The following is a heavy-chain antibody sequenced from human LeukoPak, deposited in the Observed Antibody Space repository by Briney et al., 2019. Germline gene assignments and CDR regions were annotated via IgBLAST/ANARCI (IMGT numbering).Heavy chain of an antibody. CDR1: GFTFSNFG. CDR3: TTDLLRLRFLEWSPGDRYYYYMDV. Sequence: GGSLRLSCAASGFTFSNFGIHWVRQAPGKGLEWVAFVRYDGSDQFYADSVRGRITISRDNSKNTLYLQMNSLRAEDTAVYYCTTDLLRLRFLEWSPGDRYYYYMDVWGKGTTVTVSS. V-gene: IGHV3-30*02. CDR2: VRYDGSDQ. D-gene: IGHD3-3*01. J-gene: IGHJ6*03.